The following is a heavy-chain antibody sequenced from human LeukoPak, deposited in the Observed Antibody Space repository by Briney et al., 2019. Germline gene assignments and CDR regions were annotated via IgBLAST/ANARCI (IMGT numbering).Heavy chain of an antibody. D-gene: IGHD4-23*01. CDR1: GYTFTSYD. Sequence: ASVKVSCKASGYTFTSYDINWVRQATGQGLEWMGWMNPNSGNTGYAQKFQGRVTMTTDTSTSTAYMELRSLRSDDTAVYYCARLAENSFDPWGQGTLVTVSS. CDR2: MNPNSGNT. J-gene: IGHJ5*02. V-gene: IGHV1-8*01. CDR3: ARLAENSFDP.